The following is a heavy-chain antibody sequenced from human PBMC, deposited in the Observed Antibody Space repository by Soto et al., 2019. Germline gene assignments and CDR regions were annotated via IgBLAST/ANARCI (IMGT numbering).Heavy chain of an antibody. D-gene: IGHD1-1*01. V-gene: IGHV3-48*03. CDR1: GFTFSSYE. Sequence: GGSLRLSCAASGFTFSSYEMNWVRQAPGKGLEWVSYISSSGSTIYYADSVKGRFTISRDNAKNSLYLQMNSLRAEDTAVYYCARDRTTGTTIYDYWGQGTLVTVSS. CDR3: ARDRTTGTTIYDY. CDR2: ISSSGSTI. J-gene: IGHJ4*02.